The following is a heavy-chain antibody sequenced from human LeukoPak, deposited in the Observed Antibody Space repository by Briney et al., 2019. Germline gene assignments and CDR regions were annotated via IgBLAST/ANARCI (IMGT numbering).Heavy chain of an antibody. CDR3: SGHRGASAYSSFDL. V-gene: IGHV4-39*01. CDR1: GASISSTGYY. D-gene: IGHD2-15*01. CDR2: LFNSGVT. Sequence: PSETLSLTCTVSGASISSTGYYWGWIRQSPGKRLEWIGSLFNSGVTYYSPSLKSRVSTSVDTSNNHFSLRLTSLTAADTAIYYWSGHRGASAYSSFDLLGQGTL. J-gene: IGHJ4*02.